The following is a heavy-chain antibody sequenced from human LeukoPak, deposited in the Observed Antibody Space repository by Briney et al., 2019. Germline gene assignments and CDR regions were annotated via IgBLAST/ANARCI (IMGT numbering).Heavy chain of an antibody. CDR1: AGAITMTSYF. Sequence: SETLSLTCTVSAGAITMTSYFWGWIRQSPGQGLEWIGSIYYSGTTYYNPSLKSRVTISVDTSKNQFSLHLNSVTAADTAVYYCASLGPYSSTWYGDYWGHGTQVTVSS. CDR2: IYYSGTT. D-gene: IGHD6-13*01. V-gene: IGHV4-39*01. J-gene: IGHJ4*01. CDR3: ASLGPYSSTWYGDY.